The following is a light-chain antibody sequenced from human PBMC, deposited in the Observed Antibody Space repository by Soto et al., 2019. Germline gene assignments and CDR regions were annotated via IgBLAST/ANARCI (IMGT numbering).Light chain of an antibody. CDR2: DAS. Sequence: EIVLTQSPATLSLSQGERDTLYCRASQSVSSYLAWYQQKLGQAPRLLIYDASNRATGIPARFSGSGSGTDFTLTIISLEPEDFAVYYCQQRSNWPLTFGGGTKVDIK. CDR1: QSVSSY. CDR3: QQRSNWPLT. V-gene: IGKV3-11*01. J-gene: IGKJ4*01.